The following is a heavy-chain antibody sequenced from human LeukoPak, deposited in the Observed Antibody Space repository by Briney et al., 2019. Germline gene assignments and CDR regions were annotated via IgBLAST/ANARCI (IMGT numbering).Heavy chain of an antibody. Sequence: SETLSLTFTVSGGSISSYYWSWIRQPPGKGLEWIGYIYYSGSTNYNPSLKSRVTISVDTSKNQFSLKLSSVTAADTAVYYCARGLWFGESPQYYFDYWGQGTLVTVSS. D-gene: IGHD3-10*01. J-gene: IGHJ4*02. CDR2: IYYSGST. V-gene: IGHV4-59*01. CDR1: GGSISSYY. CDR3: ARGLWFGESPQYYFDY.